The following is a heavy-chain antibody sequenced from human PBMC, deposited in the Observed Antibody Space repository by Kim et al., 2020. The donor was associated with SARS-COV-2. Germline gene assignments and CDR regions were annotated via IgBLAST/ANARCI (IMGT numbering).Heavy chain of an antibody. D-gene: IGHD5-12*01. V-gene: IGHV3-23*01. J-gene: IGHJ3*02. CDR3: AKDPPRGYSGYVYAFDI. CDR2: ISGSGGST. Sequence: GGSLRLSCAASGFTFSSYAMSWVRQAPGKGLEWVSAISGSGGSTYYADSVKGRFTISRDNSKNTLYLQMNSLRAEDTAVYYCAKDPPRGYSGYVYAFDIWGQGTMVTVSS. CDR1: GFTFSSYA.